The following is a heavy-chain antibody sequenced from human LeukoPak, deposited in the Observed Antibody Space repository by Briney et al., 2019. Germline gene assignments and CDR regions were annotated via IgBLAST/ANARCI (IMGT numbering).Heavy chain of an antibody. CDR3: AREGGYNETGTIDI. CDR2: IIPILGIA. Sequence: HRASVKVSCKASGGTFSSYAISWVRQAPGQGLEKMGRIIPILGIANYAQKFQGRDTITADTSPSTPYMELCSLRSADTALSCTAREGGYNETGTIDIWGQETMVTVSS. D-gene: IGHD5-24*01. V-gene: IGHV1-69*04. J-gene: IGHJ3*02. CDR1: GGTFSSYA.